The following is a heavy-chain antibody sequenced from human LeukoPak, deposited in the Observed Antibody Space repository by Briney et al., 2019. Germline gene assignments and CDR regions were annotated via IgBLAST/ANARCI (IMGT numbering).Heavy chain of an antibody. D-gene: IGHD6-13*01. CDR1: GFTFSSYA. V-gene: IGHV3-30*02. J-gene: IGHJ5*02. CDR3: ARNRAAAGDWLDP. CDR2: IRYDGRIK. Sequence: GGSLRLSCAASGFTFSSYAMSWVRQAPGKGLEWVAFIRYDGRIKNYADSVKGRFTISRDNSKNTLYLQMNSLTTEDTSLYYCARNRAAAGDWLDPWGQGTLVIVSS.